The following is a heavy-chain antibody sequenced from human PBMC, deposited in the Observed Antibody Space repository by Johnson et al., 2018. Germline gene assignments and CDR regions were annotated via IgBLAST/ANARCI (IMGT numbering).Heavy chain of an antibody. D-gene: IGHD3-22*01. CDR2: IFYSGST. Sequence: QVQLQESGPGLVKPSETLSLTCTVSGGSISSYYWSWIRQPPGKGLEWIGYIFYSGSTNYNPSLKSRVTITVDTSKNQFSLRLSSVTAADTAVYYCARGSRITMIVNNAFDIWGQGTMVTVSS. CDR3: ARGSRITMIVNNAFDI. CDR1: GGSISSYY. J-gene: IGHJ3*02. V-gene: IGHV4-59*01.